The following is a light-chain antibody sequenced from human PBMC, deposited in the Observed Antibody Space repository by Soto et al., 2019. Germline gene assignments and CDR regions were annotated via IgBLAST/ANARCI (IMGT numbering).Light chain of an antibody. J-gene: IGKJ1*01. CDR2: WAS. Sequence: DIVMTQSPDSLTGSPGERATINCKSSQSVLYKSNNKNYLAWYQQKPGQPPHLLFSWASTRESGVPDRFSASGSGTDFTLTINSLQAEDVAVYYCQQYYDTPPTFGQGTKVEIK. CDR3: QQYYDTPPT. CDR1: QSVLYKSNNKNY. V-gene: IGKV4-1*01.